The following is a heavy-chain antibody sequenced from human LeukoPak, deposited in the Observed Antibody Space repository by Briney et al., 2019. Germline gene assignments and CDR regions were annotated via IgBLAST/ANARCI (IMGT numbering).Heavy chain of an antibody. CDR3: ARHSGLPSFGV. J-gene: IGHJ4*02. CDR1: GGSISSYY. CDR2: IYTSGST. D-gene: IGHD3-10*01. V-gene: IGHV4-4*09. Sequence: SETLSLTCTVSGGSISSYYRSWIRRPPGKGLEWIGYIYTSGSTNYNPSLKSRVTISVDTSKNQFSLKLSSVTAADTAVYYCARHSGLPSFGVWGQGTLVTVSS.